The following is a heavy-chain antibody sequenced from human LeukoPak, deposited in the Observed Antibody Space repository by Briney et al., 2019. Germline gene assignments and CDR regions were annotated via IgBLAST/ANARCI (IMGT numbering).Heavy chain of an antibody. V-gene: IGHV3-30*02. D-gene: IGHD3-10*01. J-gene: IGHJ4*02. CDR2: VRYDGSDK. CDR3: ATTMVQGVIGLSALDY. Sequence: GGSLRLSCAASGFTLSTYGMHWVRQAPGKGLEWVAFVRYDGSDKFYADSVKGRFTISRDNSKNTLYLQMNSLRAEDTAVYYCATTMVQGVIGLSALDYWGQGTLVTVSS. CDR1: GFTLSTYG.